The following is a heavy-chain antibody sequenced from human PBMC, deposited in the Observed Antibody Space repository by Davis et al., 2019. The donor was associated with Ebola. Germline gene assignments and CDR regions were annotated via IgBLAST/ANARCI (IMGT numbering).Heavy chain of an antibody. CDR2: IYSGGST. CDR3: AVNYYYYYGMDV. CDR1: GFTVSSNY. J-gene: IGHJ6*02. V-gene: IGHV3-66*01. Sequence: GSLRLSCAASGFTVSSNYMSWVRQAPGKGLEWVSVIYSGGSTYYADSVKGRFTISRDNSKNTLYLQMNSLRAEDTAVYYCAVNYYYYYGMDVWGQGTTVTVSS.